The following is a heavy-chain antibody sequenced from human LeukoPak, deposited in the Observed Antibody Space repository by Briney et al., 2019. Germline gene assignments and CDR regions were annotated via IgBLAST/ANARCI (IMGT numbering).Heavy chain of an antibody. CDR3: ARSLRVRGVPDYMDV. Sequence: PGGSLRLSCAASGFTFSSSAMSWVRQAPGKGLEWLSTISGGGGSTYYADSVKGRFTISRDNSKNTLYLQMNNLRVDDTAVYYCARSLRVRGVPDYMDVWGKGTTVTVYS. CDR2: ISGGGGST. J-gene: IGHJ6*03. D-gene: IGHD3-10*01. CDR1: GFTFSSSA. V-gene: IGHV3-23*01.